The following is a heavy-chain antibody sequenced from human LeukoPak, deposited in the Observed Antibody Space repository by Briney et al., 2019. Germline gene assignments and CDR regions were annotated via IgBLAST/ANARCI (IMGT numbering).Heavy chain of an antibody. CDR3: AREEYSSGYSPFSDY. J-gene: IGHJ4*02. V-gene: IGHV3-48*03. CDR2: ISSSGSTI. CDR1: GFTFSSYE. D-gene: IGHD3-22*01. Sequence: GGSLRLSCAASGFTFSSYEMNWVRQAPGKGLEWVSYISSSGSTIYYADSVKGGFTISRHNAKNSLYLQMNSLRAEDTAVYYCAREEYSSGYSPFSDYWGQGTLVTVSS.